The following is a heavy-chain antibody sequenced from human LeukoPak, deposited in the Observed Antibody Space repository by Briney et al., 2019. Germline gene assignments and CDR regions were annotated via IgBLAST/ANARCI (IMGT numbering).Heavy chain of an antibody. CDR1: GGSFSSFS. CDR2: FKNGGST. D-gene: IGHD3-3*01. CDR3: ASRTWESDYWRAPGPREIYMDV. Sequence: SELMSLTCAVYGGSFSSFSWSWIRQPPGKGLEWIGEFKNGGSTNYNPSLKSRVSISADTSRKEFSLKMTAVTAADTADYYCASRTWESDYWRAPGPREIYMDVWGTGTTVTVSS. J-gene: IGHJ6*03. V-gene: IGHV4-34*01.